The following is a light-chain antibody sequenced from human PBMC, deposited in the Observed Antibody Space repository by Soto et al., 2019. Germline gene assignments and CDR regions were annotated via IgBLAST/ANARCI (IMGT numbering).Light chain of an antibody. J-gene: IGKJ4*01. Sequence: ILMTQSPSSLSAFVGDRVTITCRASQDIGNFLAWYQQKPGKVPKLLIYAASTLQSGVPPRFSGSGSGTDFTLTISSLQPEDVATYYCQKCKVAPFTFGGGTKVDIK. CDR3: QKCKVAPFT. V-gene: IGKV1-27*01. CDR1: QDIGNF. CDR2: AAS.